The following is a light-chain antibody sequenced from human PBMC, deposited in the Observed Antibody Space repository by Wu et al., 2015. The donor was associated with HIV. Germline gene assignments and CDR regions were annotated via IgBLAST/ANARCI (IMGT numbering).Light chain of an antibody. J-gene: IGKJ5*01. Sequence: EIVLTQFPATLSLSPGERATLSCRASQSVASFLAWYQQKPGQAPRLLIYDASNRATGIPARFSGSGSGTDFTLTISSLEPEDFAVYYCQQRLNWPPVTFGQGTRLEIK. V-gene: IGKV3-11*01. CDR2: DAS. CDR3: QQRLNWPPVT. CDR1: QSVASF.